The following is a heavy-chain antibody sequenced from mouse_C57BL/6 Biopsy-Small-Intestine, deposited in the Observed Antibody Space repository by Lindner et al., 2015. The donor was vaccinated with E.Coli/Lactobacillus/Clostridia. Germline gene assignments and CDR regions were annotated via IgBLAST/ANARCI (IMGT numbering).Heavy chain of an antibody. CDR2: ISAYHGYT. CDR1: GYTFTSYG. D-gene: IGHD1-2*01. CDR3: ARDSYSGRVDAANKNTWFDP. J-gene: IGHJ4*01. Sequence: SVKVSCKTSGYTFTSYGITWVRQAPGQGLEWMGWISAYHGYTIYAQKFQGRVTMTTDTSTSTAYMELRSLRSDDTAVYYCARDSYSGRVDAANKNTWFDPWGQGTLVTVSS. V-gene: IGHV1-59*01.